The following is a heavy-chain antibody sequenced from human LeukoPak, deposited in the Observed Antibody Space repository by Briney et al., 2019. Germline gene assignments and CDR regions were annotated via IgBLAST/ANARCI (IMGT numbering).Heavy chain of an antibody. CDR2: INQDGSEK. D-gene: IGHD4-17*01. CDR1: GFSFSSYW. V-gene: IGHV3-7*01. J-gene: IGHJ4*02. Sequence: GGSLRLSCAASGFSFSSYWMTWVRQAPGKGLEWVANINQDGSEKYYVDSVKGRFTISRDNSKNTLYLQMNSLRAEDTAVYYCARDDYGVFDYWGQGTLVTVSS. CDR3: ARDDYGVFDY.